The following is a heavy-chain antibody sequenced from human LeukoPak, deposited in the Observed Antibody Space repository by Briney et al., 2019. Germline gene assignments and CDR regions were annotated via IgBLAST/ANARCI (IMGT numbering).Heavy chain of an antibody. CDR2: IIPILGIA. J-gene: IGHJ3*02. CDR3: ARVRNYYDSSGYYDAFDI. CDR1: GGTFSSYA. Sequence: ASVKVSCKASGGTFSSYAISWVRQAPGQGLEWMGRIIPILGIANYAQKFQGRVTITADKSTSTAYMELSSLRSDDTAVYYCARVRNYYDSSGYYDAFDIWGQGTMVTVSS. V-gene: IGHV1-69*04. D-gene: IGHD3-22*01.